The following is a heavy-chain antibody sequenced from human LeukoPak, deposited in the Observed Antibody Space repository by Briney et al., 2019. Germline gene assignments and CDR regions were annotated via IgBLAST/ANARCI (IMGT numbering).Heavy chain of an antibody. J-gene: IGHJ4*02. CDR2: MNPNSGNT. V-gene: IGHV1-8*01. D-gene: IGHD3-22*01. Sequence: ASVKVSCKASGYTFTSYDVNWVRQATGQGLEWMGWMNPNSGNTGYAQKFQGRVTMTRNTSISTAYMELSSLRSEDTAVYYCARVRYYYDSSGYSPFRYWGQGTLVTVSS. CDR3: ARVRYYYDSSGYSPFRY. CDR1: GYTFTSYD.